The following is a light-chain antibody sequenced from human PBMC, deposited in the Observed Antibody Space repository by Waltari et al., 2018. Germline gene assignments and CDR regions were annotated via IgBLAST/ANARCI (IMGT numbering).Light chain of an antibody. V-gene: IGLV1-44*01. J-gene: IGLJ3*02. Sequence: QSVLTQPPSASGTPGQRVTAPCSGSSSNIGSNTVTWYQQVPGTAPKLLIYSNNQRPSGVPDRFSGSKSGTSASLAISGLQSEDEADYYCVAWDDSLIGWVFGGGTKLTVL. CDR3: VAWDDSLIGWV. CDR2: SNN. CDR1: SSNIGSNT.